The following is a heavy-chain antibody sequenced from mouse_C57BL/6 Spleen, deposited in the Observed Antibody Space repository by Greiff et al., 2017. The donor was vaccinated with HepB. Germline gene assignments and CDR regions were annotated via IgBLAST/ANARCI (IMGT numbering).Heavy chain of an antibody. J-gene: IGHJ3*01. Sequence: EVKLMESGGGLVQPGGSMKLSCVASGFTFSNYWMNWVRQSPEKGLEWVAQIRLKSDNYATHYAESVKGRFTISRDDSKSSVYLQMNNLRAEDTGIYYCTEDYGSSSFAYWGQGTLVTVSA. CDR1: GFTFSNYW. D-gene: IGHD1-1*01. V-gene: IGHV6-3*01. CDR2: IRLKSDNYAT. CDR3: TEDYGSSSFAY.